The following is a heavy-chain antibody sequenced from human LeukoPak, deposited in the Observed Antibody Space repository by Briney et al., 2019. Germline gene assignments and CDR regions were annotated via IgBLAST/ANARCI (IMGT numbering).Heavy chain of an antibody. CDR2: INPNSGGT. CDR3: ARDFIGPPWNYVDFDY. V-gene: IGHV1-2*02. J-gene: IGHJ4*02. Sequence: ASVKVSCKASGYTFTGYYMHWVRQAPGQGLEWMGWINPNSGGTNYAQKFQGRVTMTRDTSISTAYMELSRLRSDDTAVYYCARDFIGPPWNYVDFDYWGQGTLVTVSS. CDR1: GYTFTGYY. D-gene: IGHD1-7*01.